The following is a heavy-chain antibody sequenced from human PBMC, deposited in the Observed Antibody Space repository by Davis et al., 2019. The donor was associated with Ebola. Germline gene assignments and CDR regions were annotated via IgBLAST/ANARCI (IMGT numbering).Heavy chain of an antibody. V-gene: IGHV3-7*01. D-gene: IGHD3-10*01. CDR1: GFTFSIYW. J-gene: IGHJ4*02. Sequence: PGGSLRLSCAASGFTFSIYWMSWVRQAPGKGLEWVANIKQDGSEKNYVDSVKGRFTISRDNAKNSLYLQMNSLRVEDTAVYYCAREKYGSGTGHWGQGTLVTVSS. CDR2: IKQDGSEK. CDR3: AREKYGSGTGH.